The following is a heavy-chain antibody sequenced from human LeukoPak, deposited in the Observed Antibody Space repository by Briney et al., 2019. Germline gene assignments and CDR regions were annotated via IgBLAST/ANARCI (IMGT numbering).Heavy chain of an antibody. Sequence: PGGSLRLSCAASGFTFDDNGRSWVRQAPGKGLEWVSGINWNGGSTGYADSVKGRFTISRDNAKNSLYLQMNSLRAEDTALYYCARARSTGYYFADYWGQGTLVTVSS. CDR3: ARARSTGYYFADY. CDR1: GFTFDDNG. CDR2: INWNGGST. V-gene: IGHV3-20*04. J-gene: IGHJ4*02. D-gene: IGHD3-3*01.